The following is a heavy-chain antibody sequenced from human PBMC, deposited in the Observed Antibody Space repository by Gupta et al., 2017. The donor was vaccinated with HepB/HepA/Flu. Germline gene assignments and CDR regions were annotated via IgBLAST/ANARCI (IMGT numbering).Heavy chain of an antibody. CDR2: SKTKATGYAT. J-gene: IGHJ4*02. V-gene: IGHV3-73*01. CDR1: GFTFSGST. Sequence: EVKLVESGGGLVQPGESLKLSCAPSGFTFSGSTMHWVRQASGKGLVVIGRSKTKATGYATEYAASVKGRFTISRDDSKNAAYLHMNSLKTEDTAVYYCLSWKPNFVWGQGTLVTVSS. CDR3: LSWKPNFV. D-gene: IGHD3-9*01.